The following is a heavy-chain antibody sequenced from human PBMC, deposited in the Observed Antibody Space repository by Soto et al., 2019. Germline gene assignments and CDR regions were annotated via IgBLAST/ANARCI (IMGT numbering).Heavy chain of an antibody. J-gene: IGHJ5*02. CDR1: GYSFTSYW. CDR3: ARQFVPTYYYDSSGYHETWFDP. D-gene: IGHD3-22*01. CDR2: IYPGDSDT. Sequence: PGESLKISCKGSGYSFTSYWIGWVRQMPGKGLEWMGIIYPGDSDTRYSPSFQGQVTISADKSISTAYLHWSSLKASDTAMYYCARQFVPTYYYDSSGYHETWFDPWGQGTLVTVSS. V-gene: IGHV5-51*01.